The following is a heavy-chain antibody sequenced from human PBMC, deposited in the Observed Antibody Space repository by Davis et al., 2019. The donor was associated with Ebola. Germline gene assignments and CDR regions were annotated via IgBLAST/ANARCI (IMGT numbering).Heavy chain of an antibody. CDR2: MYHSTTP. V-gene: IGHV4-59*04. J-gene: IGHJ5*02. CDR3: AGPYNDYAS. D-gene: IGHD4-17*01. Sequence: SETLSLTCTVSGGSISSYYWSWIRQPPGKGLEWIGSMYHSTTPYYNPSLESRVTVSVDTSKNQFSLQLSSVTAADTAVYYCAGPYNDYASWGQGTLVIVSS. CDR1: GGSISSYY.